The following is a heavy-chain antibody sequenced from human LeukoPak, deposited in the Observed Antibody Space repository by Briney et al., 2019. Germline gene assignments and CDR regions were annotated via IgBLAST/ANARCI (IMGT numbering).Heavy chain of an antibody. D-gene: IGHD6-19*01. CDR2: IKSKTEGEAT. CDR3: TLSSSGWAFDH. V-gene: IGHV3-15*01. Sequence: GGSLRLSCAASGFTFSNAWMTWVRQAPGKGLEWVGRIKSKTEGEATDYDAPVKGRFTISRDDSKNTVYLQMNSLKTEDTGVYFCTLSSSGWAFDHWGQGTLVTVSS. CDR1: GFTFSNAW. J-gene: IGHJ4*02.